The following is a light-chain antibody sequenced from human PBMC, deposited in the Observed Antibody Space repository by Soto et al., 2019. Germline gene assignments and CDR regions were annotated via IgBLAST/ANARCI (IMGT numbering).Light chain of an antibody. Sequence: QSALTQPPSASGSPGQSVTISCTGTSSDVGGYNYVSWYQQHPGKAPKLMIYEVSKRPSGVPDRFSGSKSGNTASLTVSGLQAEDEADYYCSPYAGSRVFGTGTKLTVL. CDR2: EVS. J-gene: IGLJ1*01. CDR3: SPYAGSRV. V-gene: IGLV2-8*01. CDR1: SSDVGGYNY.